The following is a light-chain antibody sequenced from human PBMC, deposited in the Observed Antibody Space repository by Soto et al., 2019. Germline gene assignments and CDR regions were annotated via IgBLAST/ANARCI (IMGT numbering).Light chain of an antibody. Sequence: DIVMTQSPGTLSVSPVERHTLSCKAGQGVTTNFAWYQQKSGQSPRLLIYDVSIRATGVPARFSGTGSETDFTLTISGLQSEDSAVYFCQQYNNWPFSFGQGTRLEIK. V-gene: IGKV3-15*01. J-gene: IGKJ5*01. CDR2: DVS. CDR1: QGVTTN. CDR3: QQYNNWPFS.